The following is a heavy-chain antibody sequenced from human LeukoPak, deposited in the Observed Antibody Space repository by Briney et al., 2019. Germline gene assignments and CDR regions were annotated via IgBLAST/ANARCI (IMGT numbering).Heavy chain of an antibody. V-gene: IGHV4-61*02. D-gene: IGHD3-22*01. Sequence: TPSETLSLTCTVSGGSIGSGSYYWSWIRQPAGKGLEWIGRIYTSGSTNYNPSLKSRVTISVDTSKNQFSLKLSSVTAADTAVYYCAREAGYYYDSSGRRSDYWGQGTLVTVSS. CDR3: AREAGYYYDSSGRRSDY. J-gene: IGHJ4*02. CDR2: IYTSGST. CDR1: GGSIGSGSYY.